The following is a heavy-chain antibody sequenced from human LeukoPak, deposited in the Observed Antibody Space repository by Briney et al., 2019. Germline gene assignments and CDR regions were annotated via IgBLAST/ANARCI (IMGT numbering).Heavy chain of an antibody. CDR3: ASYDSSGYIIPSGNWFDP. V-gene: IGHV4-39*07. CDR2: IYYSGST. D-gene: IGHD3-22*01. CDR1: GGSISSSSYY. J-gene: IGHJ5*02. Sequence: PSETLSLTCTVSGGSISSSSYYWGWIRQPPGKGLEWIGSIYYSGSTYYNPSLKSRVTISVDTSKNQFSLKLSSVTAADAAVYYCASYDSSGYIIPSGNWFDPWGQGTLVTVSS.